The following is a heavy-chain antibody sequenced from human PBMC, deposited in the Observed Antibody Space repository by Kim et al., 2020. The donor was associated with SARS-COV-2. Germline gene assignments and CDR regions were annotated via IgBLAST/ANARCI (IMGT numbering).Heavy chain of an antibody. Sequence: GGSLRLSCAASGFTFSSYSMNWVRQAPGKGLEWVSSISSSSRYIYYADSLKGRFTISRDNAKNSLYLQMNSLRAEDTAVYYCARDQHYDIFAGYYFHWGQGTLVTVST. CDR2: ISSSSRYI. CDR1: GFTFSSYS. V-gene: IGHV3-21*01. D-gene: IGHD3-9*01. CDR3: ARDQHYDIFAGYYFH. J-gene: IGHJ4*02.